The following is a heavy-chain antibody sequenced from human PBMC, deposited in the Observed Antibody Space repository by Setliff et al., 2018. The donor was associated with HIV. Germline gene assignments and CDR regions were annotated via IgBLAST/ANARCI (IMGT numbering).Heavy chain of an antibody. CDR1: GPSINIHC. CDR2: IYSTGST. V-gene: IGHV4-59*11. CDR3: AKGAGFYGDYTFDH. Sequence: PSETLSLTCTVSGPSINIHCWSWIRQSPGKGFEWIGYIYSTGSTNYNPSLQSRVTISMVASRNQFSLKVTSVTAADTAVYYCAKGAGFYGDYTFDHWGQGRQVTVSS. J-gene: IGHJ4*02. D-gene: IGHD4-17*01.